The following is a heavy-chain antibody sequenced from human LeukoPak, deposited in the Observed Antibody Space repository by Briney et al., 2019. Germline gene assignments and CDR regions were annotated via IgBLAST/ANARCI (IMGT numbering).Heavy chain of an antibody. CDR3: ARGPHFDLSSGYTYYFDF. J-gene: IGHJ4*02. V-gene: IGHV1-2*02. CDR1: GYTFTGYY. D-gene: IGHD3-3*01. CDR2: VSDFSVLKVNP. Sequence: ASVKVSCKASGYTFTGYYMHWVRQAPGQGPEWMGWVSDFSVLKVNPHYVQKLQGRVTMTTDTSTSTAYMELRSLRSDDTAVYYCARGPHFDLSSGYTYYFDFWGQGTLVTVSS.